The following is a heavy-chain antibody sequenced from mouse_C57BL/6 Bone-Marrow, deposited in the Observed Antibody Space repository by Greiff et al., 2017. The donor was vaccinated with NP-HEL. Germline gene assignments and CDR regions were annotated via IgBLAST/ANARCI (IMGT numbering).Heavy chain of an antibody. CDR2: INPYNGGT. CDR3: ARGGYYYGRGAWFAY. D-gene: IGHD1-1*01. CDR1: GYTFTDYY. Sequence: EVQLQQSGPVLVKPGASVKMSCKASGYTFTDYYMNWVKQSHGKSLEWIGVINPYNGGTSYNQKFKGKATLTVDKSSSTAYMELNSLTSEDSAVYYCARGGYYYGRGAWFAYWGQGTLVTVSA. J-gene: IGHJ3*01. V-gene: IGHV1-19*01.